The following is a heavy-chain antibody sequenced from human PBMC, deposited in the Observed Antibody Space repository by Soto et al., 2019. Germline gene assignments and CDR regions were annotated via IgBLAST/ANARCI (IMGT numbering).Heavy chain of an antibody. CDR3: ARRSIVVVPAALPIFDY. V-gene: IGHV5-51*01. D-gene: IGHD2-2*01. CDR2: IYPGDSDT. CDR1: GYSFTRYW. J-gene: IGHJ4*02. Sequence: PGESLKISCKGSGYSFTRYWIGWVRQMPGKGLEWMGIIYPGDSDTRYSPSFQGQVTISADKSISTAYLQWGSLKASDTAMYYYARRSIVVVPAALPIFDYWGQGTLVTVSS.